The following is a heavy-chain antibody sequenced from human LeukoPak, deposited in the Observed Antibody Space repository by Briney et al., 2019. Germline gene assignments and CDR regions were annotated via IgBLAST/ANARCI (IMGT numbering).Heavy chain of an antibody. Sequence: GGSLRLSCAASGFMFSSNWMSWVRLAPGKGLEWVSSISSSSSYIYYADSVKGRFTISRDNAKNSLYLQMNSLRAEDTAVYYCARDLGYGDYFDYWGQGTLVTVSS. V-gene: IGHV3-21*01. CDR1: GFMFSSNW. D-gene: IGHD4-17*01. CDR3: ARDLGYGDYFDY. J-gene: IGHJ4*02. CDR2: ISSSSSYI.